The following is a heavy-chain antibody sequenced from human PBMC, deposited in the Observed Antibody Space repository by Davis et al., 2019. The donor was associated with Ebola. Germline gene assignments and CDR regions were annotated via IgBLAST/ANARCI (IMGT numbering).Heavy chain of an antibody. CDR1: AATFSSYA. V-gene: IGHV1-69*04. D-gene: IGHD6-13*01. CDR2: IIPILGIA. CDR3: ARDRSSWPLDY. J-gene: IGHJ4*02. Sequence: SAKVSCKASAATFSSYAISWVRQAPGQGLEWMGRIIPILGIANYAQKLQGRVTMTTDTSTSTAYMELRSLRSDDTAVYYCARDRSSWPLDYWGQGTLVTVSS.